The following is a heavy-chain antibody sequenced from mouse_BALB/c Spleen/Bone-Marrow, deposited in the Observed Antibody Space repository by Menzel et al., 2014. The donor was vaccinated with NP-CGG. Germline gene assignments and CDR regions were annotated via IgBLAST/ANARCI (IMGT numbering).Heavy chain of an antibody. CDR2: IYPGDGDT. CDR3: ARPLNWDPYAMDY. V-gene: IGHV1-80*01. Sequence: VQLQQSGAELVKPGASVKISCKASGYAFSSSWMNWVKQRPGQGLEWIGRIYPGDGDTKYNGKFKGEATLTADKSSSTAYMQLSSLTSVDSAVYFCARPLNWDPYAMDYWGQGTSVTVSS. D-gene: IGHD4-1*02. J-gene: IGHJ4*01. CDR1: GYAFSSSW.